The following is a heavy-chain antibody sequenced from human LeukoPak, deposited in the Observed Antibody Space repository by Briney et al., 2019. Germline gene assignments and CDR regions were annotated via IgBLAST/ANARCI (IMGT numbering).Heavy chain of an antibody. J-gene: IGHJ5*01. D-gene: IGHD3-10*01. Sequence: PSVTLSLTCAVYDGSFSGYYRSWLRKPPGKGLEWIGEINHSGSANYNPSLKSRVTILLDMSKNQFSLNLSSVTAADTAVYYCARRPRGVIIKTWFDSWGQGTLVTVSS. CDR3: ARRPRGVIIKTWFDS. V-gene: IGHV4-34*01. CDR1: DGSFSGYY. CDR2: INHSGSA.